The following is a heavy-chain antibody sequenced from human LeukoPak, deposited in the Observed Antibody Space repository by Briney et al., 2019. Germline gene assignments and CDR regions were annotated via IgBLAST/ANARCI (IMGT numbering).Heavy chain of an antibody. CDR2: INPNSGGT. V-gene: IGHV1-2*04. Sequence: GASVKVSCKASGYTFTGYYMHWVRQAPGQGLEWMGWINPNSGGTNYAQKFQGWVTMTRDTSISTAYMELRSLKSDDTAVYYCVRHIKPAGLWDGMDVWGQGTTVIVSS. D-gene: IGHD3/OR15-3a*01. CDR1: GYTFTGYY. J-gene: IGHJ6*02. CDR3: VRHIKPAGLWDGMDV.